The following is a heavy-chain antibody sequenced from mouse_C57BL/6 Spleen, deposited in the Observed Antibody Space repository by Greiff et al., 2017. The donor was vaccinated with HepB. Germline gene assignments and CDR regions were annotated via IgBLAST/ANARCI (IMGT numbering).Heavy chain of an antibody. D-gene: IGHD2-5*01. J-gene: IGHJ2*01. V-gene: IGHV1-26*01. CDR1: GYTFTDYY. CDR3: ARNSNSDY. CDR2: INPNNGGT. Sequence: EVQLQQSGPELVKPGASVKISCKASGYTFTDYYMNWVKQSHGKSLEWIGDINPNNGGTNYNQKFKGKATLTVDNSSSTAYMELRSLTSEDSAVYYCARNSNSDYWGQGTTVTVSS.